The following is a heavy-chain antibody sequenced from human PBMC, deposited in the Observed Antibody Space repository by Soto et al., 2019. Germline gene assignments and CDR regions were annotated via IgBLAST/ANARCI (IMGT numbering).Heavy chain of an antibody. CDR2: IYYSGST. D-gene: IGHD6-13*01. J-gene: IGHJ6*02. CDR3: ASYPGIAAAGTYYYYYGMDV. CDR1: GGSISSSSYY. V-gene: IGHV4-39*07. Sequence: PSETLSLTCTVSGGSISSSSYYWGWIRQPPGKGLEWIGSIYYSGSTYYNPSLKSRVTISVDTSKNQFSLKLSSVTAADTAVYYCASYPGIAAAGTYYYYYGMDVWGQGTTVTAP.